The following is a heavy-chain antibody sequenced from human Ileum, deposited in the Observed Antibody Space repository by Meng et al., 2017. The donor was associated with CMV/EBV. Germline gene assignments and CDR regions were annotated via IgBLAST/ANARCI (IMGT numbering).Heavy chain of an antibody. V-gene: IGHV3-7*04. CDR2: INQDGTEK. D-gene: IGHD6-6*01. CDR1: GFTFSAYW. J-gene: IGHJ3*02. Sequence: GESLKISCAVSGFTFSAYWMTWVRQAPGKGLECLANINQDGTEKYYVDSVKGRFTISRENAENSVYLHMNSLSAEDTAVYYCARVGSTSSWARGAFDIWGQGTMVTVSS. CDR3: ARVGSTSSWARGAFDI.